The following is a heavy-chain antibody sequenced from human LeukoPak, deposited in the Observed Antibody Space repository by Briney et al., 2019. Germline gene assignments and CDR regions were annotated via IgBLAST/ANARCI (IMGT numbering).Heavy chain of an antibody. CDR3: ASDVVSGLLDY. J-gene: IGHJ4*02. Sequence: ASVKVSCKASGYTFTDYFVHWVRQAPGQGLEWMGWINPNSGGAKYAQKFQGRVTMTRDTSISTVHMEVNRLTSDDTAVYYCASDVVSGLLDYWGQGTLVTVSS. V-gene: IGHV1-2*02. D-gene: IGHD3-10*01. CDR2: INPNSGGA. CDR1: GYTFTDYF.